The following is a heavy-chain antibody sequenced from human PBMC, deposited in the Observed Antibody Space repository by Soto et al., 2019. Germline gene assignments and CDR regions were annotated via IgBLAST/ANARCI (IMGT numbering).Heavy chain of an antibody. CDR1: GFTFSSYG. J-gene: IGHJ3*02. D-gene: IGHD2-21*01. V-gene: IGHV3-30*18. Sequence: ESGGGVVQPGRSLRLSCAASGFTFSSYGMHWVRQAPGKGLEWVAVISYDGSNKYYADSVKGRFTISRDNSKNTLYLQMNSLRAEDTAVYYCAKCSYVLRCWGAFDIWGQGTMVTVSS. CDR2: ISYDGSNK. CDR3: AKCSYVLRCWGAFDI.